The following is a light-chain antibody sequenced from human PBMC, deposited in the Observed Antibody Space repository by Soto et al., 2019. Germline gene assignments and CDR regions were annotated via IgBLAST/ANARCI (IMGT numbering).Light chain of an antibody. Sequence: EIVLTQSPGTLSLSPGERATLSCRASQTVSSSYLAWYQQKPGQAPRLLIHGASTRAAGIPDRFSGSGSGTDFTLTISSLQSEDFAVYYCQQYNNWPPTFGQGTKVDIK. V-gene: IGKV3-20*01. CDR1: QTVSSSY. J-gene: IGKJ1*01. CDR2: GAS. CDR3: QQYNNWPPT.